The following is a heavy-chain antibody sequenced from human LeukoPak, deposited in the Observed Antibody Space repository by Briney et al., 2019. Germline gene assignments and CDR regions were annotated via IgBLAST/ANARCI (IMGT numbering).Heavy chain of an antibody. CDR3: ARGSRDGYNYDY. D-gene: IGHD5-24*01. J-gene: IGHJ4*02. V-gene: IGHV4-59*12. CDR2: IYYSGST. Sequence: TSETLSLTCTVSGGSISSYYWSWIRQPPGKGLEWIGYIYYSGSTNYNPSLKSRVTISVDTSKNQFSLKLSSVTAADTAVYYCARGSRDGYNYDYWGQGTLVTVSS. CDR1: GGSISSYY.